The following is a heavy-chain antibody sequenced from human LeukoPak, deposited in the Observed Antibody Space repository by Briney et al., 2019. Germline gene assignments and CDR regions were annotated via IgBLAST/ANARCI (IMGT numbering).Heavy chain of an antibody. J-gene: IGHJ6*02. CDR3: ARDSPAYKWNNNGYGMDV. D-gene: IGHD1-20*01. CDR2: IIPILGIA. CDR1: GGTFSSYA. Sequence: ASVKVSCKASGGTFSSYAISWVRQAPGQGLEWMGRIIPILGIANYAQKFQGRVTITADKSTSTAYMELSSLRSEDTAVYYCARDSPAYKWNNNGYGMDVWGQGTTVTVSS. V-gene: IGHV1-69*04.